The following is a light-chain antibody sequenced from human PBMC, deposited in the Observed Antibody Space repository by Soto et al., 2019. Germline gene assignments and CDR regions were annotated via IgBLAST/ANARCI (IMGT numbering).Light chain of an antibody. Sequence: EIVLTQSPGTLSLSPGEGATLSCRASQSVTSLLAWYQQKPGQAPRLLIYTASSRATGIPDRFSGSASGTDFTLTISRLEPEDFAVYFCQQYGSSPRTFGQGTKVDIK. V-gene: IGKV3-20*01. CDR1: QSVTSL. J-gene: IGKJ1*01. CDR2: TAS. CDR3: QQYGSSPRT.